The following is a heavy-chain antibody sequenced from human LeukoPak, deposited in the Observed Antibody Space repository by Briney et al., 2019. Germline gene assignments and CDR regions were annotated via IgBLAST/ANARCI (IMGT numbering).Heavy chain of an antibody. J-gene: IGHJ4*02. CDR1: GGTFSSYA. CDR2: IIPIFGTA. V-gene: IGHV1-69*05. Sequence: GASVKVSCKASGGTFSSYAISWVRQAPGQGLEWMGGIIPIFGTANYAQKFQGRVTITTDESTSTAYMELSSLRSEDTAVYYCARGWGIAALASVWGQGTLVTVSS. D-gene: IGHD6-13*01. CDR3: ARGWGIAALASV.